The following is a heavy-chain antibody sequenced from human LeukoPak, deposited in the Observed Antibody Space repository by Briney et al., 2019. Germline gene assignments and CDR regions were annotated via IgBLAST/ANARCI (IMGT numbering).Heavy chain of an antibody. CDR3: ARETSSWFDY. CDR1: EFTFSSYE. J-gene: IGHJ4*02. Sequence: PGGSLRLSCAASEFTFSSYEMNWVRQAPGKGLEWVSYISSNGGTICYADSVKDRFTISRDNAKDSLYLQMNSLRAEDTAVYYCARETSSWFDYWGQGTLVTVSS. V-gene: IGHV3-48*03. CDR2: ISSNGGTI. D-gene: IGHD6-13*01.